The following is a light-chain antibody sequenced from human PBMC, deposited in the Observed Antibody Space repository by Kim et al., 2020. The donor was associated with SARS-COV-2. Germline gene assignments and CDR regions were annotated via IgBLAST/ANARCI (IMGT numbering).Light chain of an antibody. CDR2: AAF. Sequence: LSPREKTTLSCRAGQSVSNNYLAGYQQVPGQAPRLLFYAAFNRATGIPNRFSGSGSGTDFTLTISRLEPEGFAVYYCQQYGTSLYSFGQGTKLEI. CDR1: QSVSNNY. J-gene: IGKJ2*03. V-gene: IGKV3-20*01. CDR3: QQYGTSLYS.